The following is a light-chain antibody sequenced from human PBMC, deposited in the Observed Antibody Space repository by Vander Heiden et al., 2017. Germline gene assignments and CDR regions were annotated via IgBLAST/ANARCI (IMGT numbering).Light chain of an antibody. CDR2: GAS. CDR3: QQYYKWPPWT. CDR1: QSVSSN. J-gene: IGKJ1*01. Sequence: EIVMTQSPATLSVSPGERATLSCRASQSVSSNLAWYQQKPGQAPRLLIYGASTRATGIPARFSGSGSGTEFTLTISSRQSEDFAVYYCQQYYKWPPWTFGQGTKVXIK. V-gene: IGKV3-15*01.